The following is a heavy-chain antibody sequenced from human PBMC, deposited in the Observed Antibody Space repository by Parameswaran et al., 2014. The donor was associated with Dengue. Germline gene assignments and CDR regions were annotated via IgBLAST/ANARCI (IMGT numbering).Heavy chain of an antibody. CDR3: ARGGPRLLY. V-gene: IGHV4-34*01. CDR2: ITHSGNT. Sequence: VRQAPGKGLEWIGEITHSGNTNYNPSLKSRFTISVDMSKNQFSLKLSSVTAADTAVYYCARGGPRLLYWGQGTLVTVSS. D-gene: IGHD2-15*01. J-gene: IGHJ4*02.